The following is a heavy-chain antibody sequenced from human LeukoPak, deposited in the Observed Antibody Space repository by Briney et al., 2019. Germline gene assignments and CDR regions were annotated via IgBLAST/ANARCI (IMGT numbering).Heavy chain of an antibody. V-gene: IGHV4-34*01. CDR2: INHSGST. D-gene: IGHD5-24*01. Sequence: PSETLSLTCAVYGGSLSGYYWSWIRQPPGKGLEWIGEINHSGSTNYNPSLKSRVTISVDTSENHFSLKVTSVTAADTAVYYCARWRHGYNSVDAFDIWGQGVMVTVSS. CDR1: GGSLSGYY. CDR3: ARWRHGYNSVDAFDI. J-gene: IGHJ3*02.